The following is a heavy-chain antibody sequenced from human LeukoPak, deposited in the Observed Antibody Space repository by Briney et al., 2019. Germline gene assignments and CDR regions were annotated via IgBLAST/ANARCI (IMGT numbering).Heavy chain of an antibody. CDR1: GFTFDDYG. V-gene: IGHV3-20*04. CDR2: INWNGGST. J-gene: IGHJ6*03. CDR3: ARDRGGIGYYMDV. D-gene: IGHD3-16*02. Sequence: GGSLRLSCAASGFTFDDYGMSWVRQAPGKGLEWVSGINWNGGSTGYADSGKGRLTSSRDNAKNSFYLQMNSLRAEDTALYYCARDRGGIGYYMDVWGKGTTVTVSS.